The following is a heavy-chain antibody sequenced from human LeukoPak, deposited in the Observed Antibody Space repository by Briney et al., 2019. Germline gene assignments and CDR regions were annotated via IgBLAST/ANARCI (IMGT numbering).Heavy chain of an antibody. CDR2: ISAYNGNT. CDR3: ARVFGTTVVTHPGDY. J-gene: IGHJ4*02. D-gene: IGHD4-23*01. CDR1: GYTFTSYG. Sequence: ASVKVSCKASGYTFTSYGISWVRQAPGQGLEWMGWISAYNGNTNYAQKLQGRVTMTTDTSTSTAYMELRSLRSDDTAVYYRARVFGTTVVTHPGDYWGQGTLVTVSS. V-gene: IGHV1-18*01.